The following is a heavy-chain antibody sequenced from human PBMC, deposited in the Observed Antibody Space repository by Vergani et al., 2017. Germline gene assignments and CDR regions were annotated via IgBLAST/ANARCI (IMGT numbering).Heavy chain of an antibody. CDR1: GGSFSGYY. D-gene: IGHD5-12*01. Sequence: QVQLQQWGAGLLKPSETLSLTCAVYGGSFSGYYWSWIRQPPGKGLEWIGEINHSGSTNYNPSLKSRVTISVDTSKNQFSLKLSSVTAADTAVYYCASYSGYDGDFDYWGQGTLVTVSS. V-gene: IGHV4-34*01. CDR3: ASYSGYDGDFDY. CDR2: INHSGST. J-gene: IGHJ4*02.